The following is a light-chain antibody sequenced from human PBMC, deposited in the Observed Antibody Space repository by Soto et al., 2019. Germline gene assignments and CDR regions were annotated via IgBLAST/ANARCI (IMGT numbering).Light chain of an antibody. V-gene: IGLV2-14*01. J-gene: IGLJ2*01. CDR1: SSDVGGYNY. CDR2: EVS. Sequence: QSALTQPASVSGSPGQSITISCTGTSSDVGGYNYVSWYQQHPGKAPKLMIYEVSNRPSGVSNRFSGSKSANTASLTISGLQVEDEADYYCSSHTSSASVVFGGGTKLTVL. CDR3: SSHTSSASVV.